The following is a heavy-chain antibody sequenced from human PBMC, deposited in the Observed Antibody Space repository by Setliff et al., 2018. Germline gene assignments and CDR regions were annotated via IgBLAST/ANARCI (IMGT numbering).Heavy chain of an antibody. J-gene: IGHJ4*02. V-gene: IGHV4-39*07. D-gene: IGHD3-16*01. CDR2: AYAGGGT. Sequence: PSETLSLTCTFSGGSTGVSEYYWGWVRQSPGKGLEWIGSAYAGGGTYCNPSLQSRITISVDTSQNHFSLSLTSMTAADTAVYHCAAGIKLGIFDSWGQGVLVTVSS. CDR3: AAGIKLGIFDS. CDR1: GGSTGVSEYY.